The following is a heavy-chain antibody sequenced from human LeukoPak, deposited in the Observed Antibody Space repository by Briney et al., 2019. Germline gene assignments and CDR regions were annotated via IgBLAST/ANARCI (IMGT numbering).Heavy chain of an antibody. J-gene: IGHJ6*02. V-gene: IGHV1-3*01. CDR1: GYTFTSYA. CDR2: INAGNGNT. CDR3: ARDPTYYYYYGMDV. Sequence: GASVKVSCKGSGYTFTSYAMHWVRQAPGQRLEWMGWINAGNGNTKYSQKFQGRVTITRDTSASTAYMELSSLRSEDTAVYYCARDPTYYYYYGMDVWGQGTTVTVSS.